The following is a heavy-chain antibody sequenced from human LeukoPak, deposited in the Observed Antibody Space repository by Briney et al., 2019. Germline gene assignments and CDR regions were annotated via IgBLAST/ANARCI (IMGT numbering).Heavy chain of an antibody. D-gene: IGHD6-13*01. V-gene: IGHV3-21*01. CDR3: ARDSRLAAGTDAFDI. CDR2: ISSSSSYI. J-gene: IGHJ3*02. CDR1: GFTFSSYS. Sequence: PGGSLRLSCAASGFTFSSYSMNWVRQAPGKGLEWVSSISSSSSYIYYADSVKGRFTISRDNAKNSLYLQMNSLRAEDTAVYYCARDSRLAAGTDAFDIWGQGTMVTVSS.